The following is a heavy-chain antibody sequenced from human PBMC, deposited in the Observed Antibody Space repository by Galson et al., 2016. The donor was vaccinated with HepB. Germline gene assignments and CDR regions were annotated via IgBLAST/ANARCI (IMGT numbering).Heavy chain of an antibody. D-gene: IGHD3-9*01. CDR3: ARDQGRYFDWLFSNFDY. J-gene: IGHJ4*02. CDR2: ISAHNGNT. V-gene: IGHV1-18*01. CDR1: GYTFTSYG. Sequence: SVKVSCKASGYTFTSYGISWVRQAPGQGLEWMGWISAHNGNTNYAQKLQGRVTMTTDTSTSTAYMELRSLRSDDTAVYYCARDQGRYFDWLFSNFDYWGQGTLVTVSS.